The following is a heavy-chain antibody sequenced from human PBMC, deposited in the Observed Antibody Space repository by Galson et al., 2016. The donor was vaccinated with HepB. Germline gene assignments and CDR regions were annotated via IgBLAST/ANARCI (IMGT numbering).Heavy chain of an antibody. D-gene: IGHD6-19*01. Sequence: SLRLSCAASGFIFTNYWMTWVRQAPGKGLEWVANIKMDGSETNYADSVKGRFTVFRDNARNSLNLQIYSLRAEDTAVYYCARDSGTTYDNGWFDAMEVWGKGTTVTVSS. CDR3: ARDSGTTYDNGWFDAMEV. CDR1: GFIFTNYW. V-gene: IGHV3-7*01. CDR2: IKMDGSET. J-gene: IGHJ6*04.